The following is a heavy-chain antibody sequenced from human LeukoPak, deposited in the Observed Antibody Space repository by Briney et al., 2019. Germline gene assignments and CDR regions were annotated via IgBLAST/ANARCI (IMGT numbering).Heavy chain of an antibody. V-gene: IGHV4-59*01. J-gene: IGHJ4*02. Sequence: SETLSLTCTVSGGSISSYYWSWIRQPPGKGLEWIGYIYCSGSTNYNPSLKSRVTISVDTSKNQFSLKLSSVTAADTAIYYCARGATHFDYWGQGTLVTVSS. D-gene: IGHD2-15*01. CDR3: ARGATHFDY. CDR1: GGSISSYY. CDR2: IYCSGST.